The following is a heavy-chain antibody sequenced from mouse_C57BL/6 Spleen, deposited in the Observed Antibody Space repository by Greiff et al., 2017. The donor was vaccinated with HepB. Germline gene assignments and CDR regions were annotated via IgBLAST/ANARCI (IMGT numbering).Heavy chain of an antibody. CDR3: ARELYGSSYGYAMDY. CDR2: ISYDGSN. V-gene: IGHV3-6*01. J-gene: IGHJ4*01. Sequence: VQLKESGPGLVKPSQSLSLTCSVTGYSITSGYYWNWIRQFPGNKLEWMGYISYDGSNNYNPSLKNRISITRDTSKNQFFLKLNSVTTEDTATYYCARELYGSSYGYAMDYWGQGTSVTVSS. D-gene: IGHD1-1*01. CDR1: GYSITSGYY.